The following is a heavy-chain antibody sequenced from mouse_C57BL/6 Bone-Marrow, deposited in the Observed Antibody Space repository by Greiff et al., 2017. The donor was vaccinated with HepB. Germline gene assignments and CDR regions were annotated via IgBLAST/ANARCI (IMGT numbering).Heavy chain of an antibody. CDR1: GYTFTDYY. CDR2: SHPGSGNT. Sequence: QVQLQQSGAELVRPGASVKLSCKVSGYTFTDYYINWVKQRPGQGLEWIARSHPGSGNTYYNEKFKGKATLTAEKSSSTAYMQLSTLTSEDSAVYFGARDGLHWYFDVWGTGTTVTVSS. D-gene: IGHD1-1*01. CDR3: ARDGLHWYFDV. J-gene: IGHJ1*03. V-gene: IGHV1-76*01.